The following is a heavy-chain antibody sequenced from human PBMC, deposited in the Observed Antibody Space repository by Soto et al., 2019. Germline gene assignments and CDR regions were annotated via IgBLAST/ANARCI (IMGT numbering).Heavy chain of an antibody. CDR3: ARSQGSSTSLEIYYYYYYGMDV. CDR1: GGTFGSYA. V-gene: IGHV1-69*01. J-gene: IGHJ6*02. Sequence: QVQLVQSGAEVKKPGSSVKVSCKASGGTFGSYAISWVRQAPGQGLEWMGGIIPIPGTANYAQKFQGRVTIAADESTSTAYMELSSLRSEDTAVYYWARSQGSSTSLEIYYYYYYGMDVWGQGTTVTASS. CDR2: IIPIPGTA. D-gene: IGHD2-2*01.